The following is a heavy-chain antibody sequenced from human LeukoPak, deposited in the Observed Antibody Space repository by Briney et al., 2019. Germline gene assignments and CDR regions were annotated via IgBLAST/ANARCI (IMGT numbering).Heavy chain of an antibody. V-gene: IGHV3-11*01. J-gene: IGHJ4*02. CDR3: ARDGRPLPIPRGRTGGWYFDY. Sequence: PGGSLRLSCAASGFTFSDYYMSWIRQAPGKGLEWVSYISSSGSTIYYADSVKGRSTISRDNAKNSLYLQMNSLRAEDTAVYYCARDGRPLPIPRGRTGGWYFDYWGQGTLVTVSS. CDR2: ISSSGSTI. D-gene: IGHD3-16*01. CDR1: GFTFSDYY.